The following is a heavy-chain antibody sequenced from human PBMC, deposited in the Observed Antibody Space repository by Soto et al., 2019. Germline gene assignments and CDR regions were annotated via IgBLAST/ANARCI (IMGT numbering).Heavy chain of an antibody. CDR1: GDSINNRSYY. Sequence: SSETLSLTCTVTGDSINNRSYYWGWIRQPPGKGLEWIGSIYYSGSNYNNPSLKSRVSMSVDTSKNQFSLKLRSVTAADTALYYCASQRTSVVTQAYCDSWGQGSLVTVSS. V-gene: IGHV4-39*01. J-gene: IGHJ4*02. CDR2: IYYSGSN. CDR3: ASQRTSVVTQAYCDS. D-gene: IGHD2-21*02.